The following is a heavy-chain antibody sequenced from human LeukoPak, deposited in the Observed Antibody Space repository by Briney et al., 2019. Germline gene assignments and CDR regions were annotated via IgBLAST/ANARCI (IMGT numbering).Heavy chain of an antibody. J-gene: IGHJ2*01. CDR1: GFTFSSYA. D-gene: IGHD4-17*01. CDR3: AKVDYGDYSRENWYFDL. Sequence: PGGSLRLSCAASGFTFSSYAMSWVRQAPGKGLEWVSAISGSGGSTYYADSVKGRFTISRDNSKNTLYLQMNSLRAEDTAVYYCAKVDYGDYSRENWYFDLWGRGTLVTVSS. V-gene: IGHV3-23*01. CDR2: ISGSGGST.